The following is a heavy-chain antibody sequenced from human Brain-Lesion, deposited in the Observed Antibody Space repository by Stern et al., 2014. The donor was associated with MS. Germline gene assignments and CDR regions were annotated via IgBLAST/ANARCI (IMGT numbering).Heavy chain of an antibody. D-gene: IGHD4-23*01. CDR1: GYTLTDLS. J-gene: IGHJ4*02. CDR2: FDPEDGET. Sequence: VQLVESGAEVKKPGASVKVSCKVSGYTLTDLSMHWVRQAPRKGLEWMGGFDPEDGETIYAQKVQGRVTMTEDTSTDTAYMELSRLRSEDTAVYYCATLSPGAGGNYSRPFDSWGQGTLVTVSS. V-gene: IGHV1-24*01. CDR3: ATLSPGAGGNYSRPFDS.